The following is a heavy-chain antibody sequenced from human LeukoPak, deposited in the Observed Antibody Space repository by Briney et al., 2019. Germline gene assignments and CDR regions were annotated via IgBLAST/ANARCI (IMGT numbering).Heavy chain of an antibody. J-gene: IGHJ4*02. V-gene: IGHV1-69*13. CDR1: GGTFSSYA. CDR2: IIPIFGTA. CDR3: ARSPGLTVTTVFLLGY. Sequence: GASVKVSCKASGGTFSSYAISWVRQAPGQGLEWMGGIIPIFGTANYAQKFQGRVTITADESTSTAYMELSSLRSEDTAVYYCARSPGLTVTTVFLLGYWGQGTLVTVSS. D-gene: IGHD4-17*01.